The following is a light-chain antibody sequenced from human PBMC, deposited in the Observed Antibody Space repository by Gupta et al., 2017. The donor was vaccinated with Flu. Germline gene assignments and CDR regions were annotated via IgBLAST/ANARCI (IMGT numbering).Light chain of an antibody. CDR2: DIS. CDR1: QRFSNY. Sequence: DIQMTQSPSSLSASVGDRVTITCRASQRFSNYLNWYQQKPGKAPKLLIYDISNLQSGVPSRFSGSGSGTDFTLTISRLQPEDFAIYYCQQSHSMPWTFGQGTMVEIK. CDR3: QQSHSMPWT. V-gene: IGKV1-39*01. J-gene: IGKJ1*01.